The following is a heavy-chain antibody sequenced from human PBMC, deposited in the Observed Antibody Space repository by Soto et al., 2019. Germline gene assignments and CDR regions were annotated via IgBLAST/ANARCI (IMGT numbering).Heavy chain of an antibody. J-gene: IGHJ3*02. CDR3: ARDSGLYYYDSSGYYYVSQVPVASDI. Sequence: GGSLRLSCAASGFTFSSYWMSWVRQAPGKGLEWVANIKQDGSEKYYVDSVKGRFTISRDNAKNSLYLQMNSLRAEDTAVYYCARDSGLYYYDSSGYYYVSQVPVASDIWGQGTMVTVSS. CDR1: GFTFSSYW. CDR2: IKQDGSEK. D-gene: IGHD3-22*01. V-gene: IGHV3-7*03.